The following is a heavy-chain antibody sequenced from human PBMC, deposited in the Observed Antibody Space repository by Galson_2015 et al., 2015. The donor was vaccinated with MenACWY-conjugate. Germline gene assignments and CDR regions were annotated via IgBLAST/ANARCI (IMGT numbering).Heavy chain of an antibody. V-gene: IGHV3-7*03. CDR3: ARWAYCSGGSCHRYDH. CDR1: GFTFSSHW. Sequence: SLRLSCAASGFTFSSHWMSWVRQAPGKGLEWVANIKQDGSDKYYVDSVKGRFTISRDNAKNSLYLQMNSLRAEDTAIYYCARWAYCSGGSCHRYDHWGQGTLVTVS. CDR2: IKQDGSDK. D-gene: IGHD2-15*01. J-gene: IGHJ4*02.